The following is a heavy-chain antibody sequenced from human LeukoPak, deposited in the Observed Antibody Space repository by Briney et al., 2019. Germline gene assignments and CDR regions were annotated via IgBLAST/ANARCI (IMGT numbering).Heavy chain of an antibody. V-gene: IGHV3-33*01. CDR3: ARYPCGSGPGCPDY. Sequence: GGSLRLSCAASGFTFTSYGMHWVRQAPGKGLEWVASIWYDGINTYYADSVKGRFTISRDNSKNTLYLQMNSLRAEDTAVYFCARYPCGSGPGCPDYWGQGTLVTVSS. CDR2: IWYDGINT. J-gene: IGHJ4*02. CDR1: GFTFTSYG. D-gene: IGHD6-19*01.